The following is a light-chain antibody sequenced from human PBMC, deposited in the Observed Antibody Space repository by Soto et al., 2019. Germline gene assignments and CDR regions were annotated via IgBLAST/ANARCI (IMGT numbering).Light chain of an antibody. CDR1: NSNIGSNT. CDR3: AAWDDSLNGWV. J-gene: IGLJ3*02. Sequence: QSVLTQPPSASGTPGQKVTISCSGSNSNIGSNTVNWYQQLPGTAPNLLIYSNNQRPSGVPDRFSGSTSGTSASLAISGLQSEDEADYYCAAWDDSLNGWVFGGGTKLTVL. V-gene: IGLV1-44*01. CDR2: SNN.